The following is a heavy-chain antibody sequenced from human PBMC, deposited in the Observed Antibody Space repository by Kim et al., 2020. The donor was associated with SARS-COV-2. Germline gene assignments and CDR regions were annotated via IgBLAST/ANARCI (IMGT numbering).Heavy chain of an antibody. J-gene: IGHJ4*02. Sequence: NPALKSQVTISVEASKNQFSLRLSSVTAADTAVYYCARGLIAAAGTDFDYWGQGTLVTVSS. D-gene: IGHD6-13*01. V-gene: IGHV4-34*01. CDR3: ARGLIAAAGTDFDY.